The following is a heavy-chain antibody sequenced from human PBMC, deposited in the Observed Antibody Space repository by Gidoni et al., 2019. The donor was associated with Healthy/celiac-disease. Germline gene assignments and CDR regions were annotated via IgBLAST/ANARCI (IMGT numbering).Heavy chain of an antibody. J-gene: IGHJ4*02. CDR2: INHRGST. CDR1: VGSFSGYY. Sequence: QVQLQQWGAGLLKPSETLSLNCAVYVGSFSGYYWSWIRHPPGKGLEWIGEINHRGSTNYNPSLKSRVTISVETSKNQFSLKLSSVTAADTAVYYCARGPRYSSSWYRYWGQGTLVTVSS. CDR3: ARGPRYSSSWYRY. D-gene: IGHD6-13*01. V-gene: IGHV4-34*01.